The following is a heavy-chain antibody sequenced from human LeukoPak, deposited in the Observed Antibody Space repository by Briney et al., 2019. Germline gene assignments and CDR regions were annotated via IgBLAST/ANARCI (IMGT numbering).Heavy chain of an antibody. V-gene: IGHV3-66*01. CDR1: GFTVSSNY. D-gene: IGHD3-22*01. Sequence: GGSLRLSCAASGFTVSSNYMSWVRQAPGKGLEWVSVIYSDGSTYYADSVKGRFTISRDNSKNTLYLQMNSLRAEDTAVYYCASLPDYYDSSGYFGYWGQGTLVTVSS. CDR3: ASLPDYYDSSGYFGY. J-gene: IGHJ4*02. CDR2: IYSDGST.